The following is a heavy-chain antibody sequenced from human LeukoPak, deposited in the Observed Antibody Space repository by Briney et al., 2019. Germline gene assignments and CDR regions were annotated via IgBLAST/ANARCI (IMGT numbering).Heavy chain of an antibody. V-gene: IGHV4-4*02. CDR2: IFYSGST. D-gene: IGHD3-10*01. Sequence: SETLSLTCGVSGGSISSDNWWSWVRQPPGKGLEWIGNIFYSGSTYYSPSLKSRVTISLDTSRNQFSLKLNSVTAADTAVYYCAKSNGYGLVDIWGQGTMVTVSS. CDR1: GGSISSDNW. CDR3: AKSNGYGLVDI. J-gene: IGHJ3*02.